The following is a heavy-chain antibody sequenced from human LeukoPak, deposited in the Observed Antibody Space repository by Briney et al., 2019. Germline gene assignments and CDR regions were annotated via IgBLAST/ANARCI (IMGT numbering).Heavy chain of an antibody. D-gene: IGHD3-10*01. CDR1: GFTFSSYG. V-gene: IGHV3-33*01. CDR3: ATRPADGSWYGVFDF. J-gene: IGHJ4*01. CDR2: IWYDGSNK. Sequence: GRSLRLSCAASGFTFSSYGMHWVRQAPGKGLEWVAVIWYDGSNKYYADSVKGRFTISRDNSKNTLYLQMNSLRAEDTAVYYCATRPADGSWYGVFDFWSRGTLVTVSS.